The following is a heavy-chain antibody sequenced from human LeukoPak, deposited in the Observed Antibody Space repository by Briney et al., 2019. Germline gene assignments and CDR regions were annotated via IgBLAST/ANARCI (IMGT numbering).Heavy chain of an antibody. Sequence: ASVKVSCKPSGYTFTRYYMHWVRQAPGQGLEWMEIINPSGGSKSYAQKFQGRLTITRDTSTSTVDMELSSLRSEDTAVYYCARGGLTGTDYWGQGTLVTVSS. D-gene: IGHD1-20*01. CDR3: ARGGLTGTDY. CDR1: GYTFTRYY. CDR2: INPSGGSK. J-gene: IGHJ4*02. V-gene: IGHV1-46*01.